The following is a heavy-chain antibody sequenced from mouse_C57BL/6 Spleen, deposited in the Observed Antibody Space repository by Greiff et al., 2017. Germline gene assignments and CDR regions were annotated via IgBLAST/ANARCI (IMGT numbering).Heavy chain of an antibody. CDR3: ARSLWFAY. CDR1: GYTFTSYW. V-gene: IGHV1-7*01. J-gene: IGHJ3*01. Sequence: QVQLKESGAELAKPGASVKLSCKASGYTFTSYWMHWVKQRPGQGLEWIGYINPSSGYTTYNQKFKDKATLTADKSSNTAYMQLSSLTYEDSAVYYCARSLWFAYWGQGTLVTVSA. CDR2: INPSSGYT.